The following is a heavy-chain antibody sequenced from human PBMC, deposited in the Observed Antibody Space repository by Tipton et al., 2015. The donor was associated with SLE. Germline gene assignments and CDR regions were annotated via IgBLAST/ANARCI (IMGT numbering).Heavy chain of an antibody. Sequence: TLSLTCAVYGGSFSGYYWSWIRQPPGKGLEWIGEINHSGSTNYNPSLKSRVTISVDTSKNQFSLKLSSVTAADTAVYYCARQIAVAGLYYFDYWGQGTLVTVSS. J-gene: IGHJ4*02. CDR3: ARQIAVAGLYYFDY. D-gene: IGHD6-19*01. V-gene: IGHV4-34*01. CDR1: GGSFSGYY. CDR2: INHSGST.